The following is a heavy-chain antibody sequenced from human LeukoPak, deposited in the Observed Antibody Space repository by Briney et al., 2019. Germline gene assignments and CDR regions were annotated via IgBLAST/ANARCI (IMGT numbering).Heavy chain of an antibody. V-gene: IGHV1-24*01. J-gene: IGHJ4*02. CDR1: GYTLTELP. D-gene: IGHD1-26*01. Sequence: AASVKVSCKVSGYTLTELPIHWVRQAPGKGLEWMGGFDPDDGETVYAQMFQGRVTMTEDTSSDTASMELSSLRSEDTAVYCCATGTSGSYYVGIVRPINYWGQGTLVTVSS. CDR3: ATGTSGSYYVGIVRPINY. CDR2: FDPDDGET.